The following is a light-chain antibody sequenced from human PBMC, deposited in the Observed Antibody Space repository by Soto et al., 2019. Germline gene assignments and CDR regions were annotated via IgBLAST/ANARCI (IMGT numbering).Light chain of an antibody. CDR1: SSDVGGYNF. J-gene: IGLJ1*01. CDR2: DVT. Sequence: QSVLTQPASVSGSPGQSITISCTGTSSDVGGYNFVSWYQQHPGKAPKLMIYDVTHRPSGVSNRCSGSKSGNTASLTISGLQAEDEADYYCLSYSRSTSPYLLGTATKLTVL. CDR3: LSYSRSTSPYL. V-gene: IGLV2-14*01.